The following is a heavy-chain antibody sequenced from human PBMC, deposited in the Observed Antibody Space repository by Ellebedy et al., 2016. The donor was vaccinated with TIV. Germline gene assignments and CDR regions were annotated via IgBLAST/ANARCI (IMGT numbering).Heavy chain of an antibody. V-gene: IGHV3-7*01. J-gene: IGHJ5*02. CDR2: INRDGSTT. CDR3: AKDGEWAFDH. D-gene: IGHD3-10*01. CDR1: GFSLSSHW. Sequence: GESLKISXAASGFSLSSHWMNWIRQAPGRGPEWVANINRDGSTTNYAESVRGRFTISRDNAKNSLYLHMNGLRGDDTAIYYCAKDGEWAFDHWGQGTLVTVSS.